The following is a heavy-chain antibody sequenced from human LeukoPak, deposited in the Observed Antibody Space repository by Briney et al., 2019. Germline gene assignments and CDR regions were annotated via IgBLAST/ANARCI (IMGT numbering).Heavy chain of an antibody. V-gene: IGHV5-51*01. CDR2: NYPGDSDT. Sequence: RGESLKISCKGSGYNFATYWIGWVRQMPGKGLQWMGINYPGDSDTTYSPSFQGQVTMSADKSISTAYLQWSSLKASDTAMYYCARRVSSSGFDAFDVWGHGTMVTVSS. CDR3: ARRVSSSGFDAFDV. J-gene: IGHJ3*01. CDR1: GYNFATYW. D-gene: IGHD5-12*01.